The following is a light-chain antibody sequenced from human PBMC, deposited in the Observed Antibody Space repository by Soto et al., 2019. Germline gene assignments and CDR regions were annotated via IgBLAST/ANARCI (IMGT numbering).Light chain of an antibody. CDR2: DVT. V-gene: IGLV2-14*01. J-gene: IGLJ7*01. CDR3: SSYTSRNTVV. CDR1: SSDVGGYNY. Sequence: QSVLTQPASVSGSPGQSITMSCTGASSDVGGYNYVSWYQHHPGEAPKLLIYDVTNRPSGVSNRFSASKSGNTASLTISGLQGEDEADYYCSSYTSRNTVVFGGGTQLTVL.